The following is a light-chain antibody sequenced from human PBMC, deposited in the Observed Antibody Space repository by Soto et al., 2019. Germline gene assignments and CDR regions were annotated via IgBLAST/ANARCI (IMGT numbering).Light chain of an antibody. CDR2: GAS. CDR1: QSVTSRY. V-gene: IGKV3-20*01. Sequence: EIVLTQSPGTLSLFPGERGTLSCRASQSVTSRYFAWYQQKPGQAPRLLIVGASSRAAGIPDMFSGSGSGTYFTLTISRLAPEDFAVYYWQHYGVSLTFGGGTTVEIK. CDR3: QHYGVSLT. J-gene: IGKJ4*01.